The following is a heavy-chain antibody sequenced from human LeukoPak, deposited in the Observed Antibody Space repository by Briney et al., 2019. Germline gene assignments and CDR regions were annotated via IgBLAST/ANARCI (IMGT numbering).Heavy chain of an antibody. V-gene: IGHV1-69*13. CDR3: ARLTWAELLWFGEPSYYYGMDV. Sequence: ASVKVSCEASGGTFSSYAISWVRQAPGQGLEWMGGIIPIFGTANYAQKFQGRVTITADESTSTAYMELSSLRSEDTAVYYCARLTWAELLWFGEPSYYYGMDVWGQGTTVTVSS. J-gene: IGHJ6*02. CDR1: GGTFSSYA. CDR2: IIPIFGTA. D-gene: IGHD3-10*01.